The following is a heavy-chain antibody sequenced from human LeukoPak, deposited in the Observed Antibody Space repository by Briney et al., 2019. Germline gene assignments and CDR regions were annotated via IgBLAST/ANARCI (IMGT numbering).Heavy chain of an antibody. CDR2: IYYTGST. Sequence: PSETLSLTCTVSGGSISSGGYYWSWIRQHPGKGLEWIGYIYYTGSTYYNPSLKSRVTISVDTSKNQFSLNLSSVTAADTAVYYCARKKTSSAENWFDPWGPGTLVTVSS. J-gene: IGHJ5*02. CDR1: GGSISSGGYY. D-gene: IGHD1-7*01. V-gene: IGHV4-31*03. CDR3: ARKKTSSAENWFDP.